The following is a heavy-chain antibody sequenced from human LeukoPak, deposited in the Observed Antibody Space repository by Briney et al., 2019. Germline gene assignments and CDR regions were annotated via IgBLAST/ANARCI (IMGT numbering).Heavy chain of an antibody. CDR2: IYTSGST. CDR3: ARLQYYYYSMDV. CDR1: GGSISSSSYY. J-gene: IGHJ6*03. D-gene: IGHD5-24*01. V-gene: IGHV4-61*05. Sequence: PSETLSLTCTVSGGSISSSSYYWGWIRQPPGKGLEWIGYIYTSGSTYYNPSLKSRVTISVDTSNNQFSLKLSSVTAADTAVYYCARLQYYYYSMDVWGKGTTVTVSS.